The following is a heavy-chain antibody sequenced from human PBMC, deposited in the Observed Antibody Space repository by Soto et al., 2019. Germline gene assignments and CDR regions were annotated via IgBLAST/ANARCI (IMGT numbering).Heavy chain of an antibody. Sequence: QVQLQESGPGLVKPSQTLSLTCTVSGGSISSGGYYWSWIRQHPGKGLEWIGYIYYSGSTYYNPSPKSQVTISVDTSKNQFSLKLSSVTAADTAVYYCARMGDVDYYYGMDVWGQGTTVTVSS. J-gene: IGHJ6*02. V-gene: IGHV4-31*01. D-gene: IGHD2-21*01. CDR3: ARMGDVDYYYGMDV. CDR2: IYYSGST. CDR1: GGSISSGGYY.